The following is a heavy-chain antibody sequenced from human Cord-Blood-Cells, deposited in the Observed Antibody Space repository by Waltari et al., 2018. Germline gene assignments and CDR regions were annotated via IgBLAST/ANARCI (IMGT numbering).Heavy chain of an antibody. CDR3: ARGDNDY. CDR2: ISSSASTI. V-gene: IGHV3-48*03. CDR1: GVTFSSYE. Sequence: EVQLVESGGGLVQPGGSLRLSCAASGVTFSSYEMNWVSQAPGKGVAGVSCISSSASTIYYAKSVKGRFTNARDNAKNSLYLQMNSLRAEDTAVYYCARGDNDYWGQGTLVTVSS. J-gene: IGHJ4*02. D-gene: IGHD2-21*01.